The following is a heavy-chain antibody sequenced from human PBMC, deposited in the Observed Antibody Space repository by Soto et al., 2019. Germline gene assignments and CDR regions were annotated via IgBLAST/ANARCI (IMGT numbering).Heavy chain of an antibody. V-gene: IGHV1-3*01. CDR1: GYTFTRYT. D-gene: IGHD2-2*01. CDR3: ARGIATGQLDP. J-gene: IGHJ5*02. Sequence: ASEKVSCEASGYTFTRYTMNWVRQAPGQRLEWMGWINPDNGNTKSSQKFQDRVIITRDTSASTAYMDLSSLRSEDTAVYYCARGIATGQLDPWGQGTLVTVYS. CDR2: INPDNGNT.